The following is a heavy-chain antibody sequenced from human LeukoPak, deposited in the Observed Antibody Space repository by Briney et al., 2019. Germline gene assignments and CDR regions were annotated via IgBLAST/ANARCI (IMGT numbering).Heavy chain of an antibody. Sequence: SETLSLTCTVSGASISSHYWSWIRQPPGKGLEWVGHIYFSGSTDYSLPLKSRVTISVDRSNNQFSLKVNSVTAADSAVYYCARTGLSSTYYVREIYYYYYMDVWGKGTTVTVSS. CDR2: IYFSGST. D-gene: IGHD6-13*01. V-gene: IGHV4-59*11. CDR3: ARTGLSSTYYVREIYYYYYMDV. J-gene: IGHJ6*03. CDR1: GASISSHY.